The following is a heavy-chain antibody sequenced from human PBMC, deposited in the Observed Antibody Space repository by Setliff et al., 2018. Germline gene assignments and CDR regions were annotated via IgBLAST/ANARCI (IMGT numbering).Heavy chain of an antibody. V-gene: IGHV4-34*12. J-gene: IGHJ6*03. CDR3: AREQWLDPPGYYYMDV. CDR2: IIHSGST. Sequence: SETLSLTCAVYGGSFSGYYWSWIRQPPGKGLEWIGEIIHSGSTNYNPSLKSRVTISMDTSKNQFSLKVSSVTAADTAVYYCAREQWLDPPGYYYMDVWAKGTTVTVSS. D-gene: IGHD6-19*01. CDR1: GGSFSGYY.